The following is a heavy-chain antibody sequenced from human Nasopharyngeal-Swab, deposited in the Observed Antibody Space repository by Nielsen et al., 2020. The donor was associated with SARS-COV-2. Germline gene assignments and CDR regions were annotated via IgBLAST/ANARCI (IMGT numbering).Heavy chain of an antibody. CDR1: GFTFSRYA. D-gene: IGHD2-21*02. CDR3: ARDGNQYCGGDCYGRGVDY. CDR2: ISSGGGTT. J-gene: IGHJ4*02. V-gene: IGHV3-23*01. Sequence: GGSLRLSCAASGFTFSRYAMSWVRQAPGRGLEWVSSISSGGGTTYYADSVQGRFAISRDNSKNTLYLQMHSLRAEDTAVYYCARDGNQYCGGDCYGRGVDYWGQGTLVTVSS.